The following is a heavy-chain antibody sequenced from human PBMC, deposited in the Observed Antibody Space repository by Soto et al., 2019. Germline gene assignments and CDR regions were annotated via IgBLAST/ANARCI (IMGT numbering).Heavy chain of an antibody. CDR2: IYWDDDK. Sequence: KESGPTLVKPTQTLTLTCTFSGFSLSTSGVGVGWIRQPPGKALEWLALIYWDDDKRYSPSLKSRLTITKDTSKNQVVLTMTNMDPVDTATYYCAHFIDIVVVPAAISYNWFDPWGQGTLVTVSS. V-gene: IGHV2-5*02. CDR3: AHFIDIVVVPAAISYNWFDP. J-gene: IGHJ5*02. D-gene: IGHD2-2*01. CDR1: GFSLSTSGVG.